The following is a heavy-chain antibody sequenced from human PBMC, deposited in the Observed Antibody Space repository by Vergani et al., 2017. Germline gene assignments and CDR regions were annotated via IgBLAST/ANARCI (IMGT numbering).Heavy chain of an antibody. CDR1: GDSIRGPYYY. J-gene: IGHJ4*02. CDR3: ARDAGDY. V-gene: IGHV4-30-4*01. Sequence: QVQLLESGPGVVQPPQTLSLTCSVSGDSIRGPYYYWSWIRQPPGKGLEWITYTYPTGITHSNLSLKSRVTISMDPSKNQFCLKLTSVTAADTARYYWARDAGDYWGEGILVSVSS. CDR2: TYPTGIT.